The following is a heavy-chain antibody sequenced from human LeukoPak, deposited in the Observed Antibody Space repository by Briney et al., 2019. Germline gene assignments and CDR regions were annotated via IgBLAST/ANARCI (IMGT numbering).Heavy chain of an antibody. J-gene: IGHJ4*02. V-gene: IGHV3-30*02. CDR1: GFTFSSYG. D-gene: IGHD3-10*01. CDR3: AKDGAQGMGRGVISH. Sequence: GGSLSLSCAASGFTFSSYGMHWVRQAPGKGLEWVAFIRYDGSNKCYADSVKGRFTISRDNSKNTLYLQMNSLRAEGTAVYYCAKDGAQGMGRGVISHWGQGTLVTVSS. CDR2: IRYDGSNK.